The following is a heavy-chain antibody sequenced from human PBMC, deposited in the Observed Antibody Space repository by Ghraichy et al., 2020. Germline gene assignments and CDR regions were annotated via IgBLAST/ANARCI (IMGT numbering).Heavy chain of an antibody. CDR3: AKDPKYYYYMDV. CDR2: ISYDGSNK. J-gene: IGHJ6*03. Sequence: GESLNISCAASGFTFSSYGMHWVRQAPGKGLEWVAVISYDGSNKYYADSVKGRFTISRDNSKNTLYLQMNSLRAEDTAVYYCAKDPKYYYYMDVWGKGTTVTVSS. V-gene: IGHV3-30*18. CDR1: GFTFSSYG.